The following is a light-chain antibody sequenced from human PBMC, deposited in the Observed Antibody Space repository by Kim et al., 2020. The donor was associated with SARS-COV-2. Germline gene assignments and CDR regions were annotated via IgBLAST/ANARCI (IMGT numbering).Light chain of an antibody. Sequence: DIQVTQSPSSLSASVGDRVTITCRASQNIHFYLNWYQQRPGKAPEVLISAAFTLQSGAPSRFRGSRSGTDFNLTISNLQPEDFATYYCQQSYRGPYTVGPGTKLEI. CDR1: QNIHFY. CDR2: AAF. CDR3: QQSYRGPYT. J-gene: IGKJ2*01. V-gene: IGKV1-39*01.